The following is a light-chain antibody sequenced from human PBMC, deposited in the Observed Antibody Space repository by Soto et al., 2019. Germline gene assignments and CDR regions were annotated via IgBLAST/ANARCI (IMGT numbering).Light chain of an antibody. J-gene: IGKJ1*01. CDR3: QQYNTWPWT. Sequence: VLSPFPVTLSKAQGETVTLCCRASQRVSTNVAWYQQNPGEAPRLLIFDASARAVDIPGRFSGSVSGTEFTLTISSLKPEDFAFYSCQQYNTWPWTFAQGTKV. CDR2: DAS. V-gene: IGKV3D-15*01. CDR1: QRVSTN.